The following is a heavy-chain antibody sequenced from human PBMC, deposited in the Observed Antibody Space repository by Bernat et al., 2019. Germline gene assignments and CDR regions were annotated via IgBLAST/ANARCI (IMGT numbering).Heavy chain of an antibody. CDR3: TTGAPSGTFYDY. J-gene: IGHJ4*02. CDR2: IKSKRDGETT. V-gene: IGHV3-15*01. CDR1: GSTFSNVW. Sequence: EVQLVESGGGLVKPGGSLRLSCAVSGSTFSNVWMTWVRQAPGKGLEWVGRIKSKRDGETTDFAAPVKGRFTISRDDSKKTVYLQMNSLKTEDTAMYYGTTGAPSGTFYDYWGQGTLVTVSS.